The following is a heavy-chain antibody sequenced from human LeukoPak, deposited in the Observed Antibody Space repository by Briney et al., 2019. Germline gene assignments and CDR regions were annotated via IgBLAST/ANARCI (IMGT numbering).Heavy chain of an antibody. CDR2: IWYDGSNK. V-gene: IGHV3-33*01. CDR3: ARDSGWNLIDY. D-gene: IGHD6-19*01. Sequence: GGSLRLSCAASGFTFSSYGMHWVRQAPGKGVEWVAVIWYDGSNKYYADSVKGRFTISRDNSKNTLYLQMNSLRAEDTAVYYCARDSGWNLIDYWGQGTLVTVSS. J-gene: IGHJ4*02. CDR1: GFTFSSYG.